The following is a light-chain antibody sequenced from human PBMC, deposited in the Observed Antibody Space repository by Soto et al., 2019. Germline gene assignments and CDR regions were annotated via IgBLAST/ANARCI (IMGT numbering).Light chain of an antibody. CDR3: QHYGTSPPYT. CDR2: ATT. CDR1: QSIAGTY. V-gene: IGKV3-20*01. J-gene: IGKJ2*01. Sequence: EIVLTQSPGTLSLSPGERATLSCRASQSIAGTYLTWYQQKPGQAPRLLIFATTSRATGIPDRFSGSGSGTDFTLTISRLEPEDFAVYYCQHYGTSPPYTFGQGTKLEI.